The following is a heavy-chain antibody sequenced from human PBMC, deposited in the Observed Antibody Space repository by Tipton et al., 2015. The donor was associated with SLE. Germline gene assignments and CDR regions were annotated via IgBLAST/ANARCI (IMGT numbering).Heavy chain of an antibody. CDR3: ARGLSPHDAFDI. J-gene: IGHJ3*02. CDR2: IYYSGST. D-gene: IGHD3-10*01. Sequence: TLSLTCTVSGGSVSSGSYYWSWIRQHPGKGLEWSGYIYYSGSTNYNPSLKSRVTISVDTSKNQFSLKLSSVTAADTAVYYCARGLSPHDAFDIWCQGTMVTVSS. CDR1: GGSVSSGSYY. V-gene: IGHV4-61*01.